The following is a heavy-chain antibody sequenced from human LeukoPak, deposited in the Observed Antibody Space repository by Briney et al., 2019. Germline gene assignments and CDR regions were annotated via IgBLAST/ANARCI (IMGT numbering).Heavy chain of an antibody. Sequence: SETLSLTCTVSGGSISSSSYYWGWIRQPPGKGLEWIGSIYYSGSTYYNPSLKSRVTISVDTSKNQFSLKLSSVTAADTAVYYCAREEEPRYSSGWYRPARDAFDIWGQGTMVTVSS. V-gene: IGHV4-39*07. J-gene: IGHJ3*02. CDR3: AREEEPRYSSGWYRPARDAFDI. CDR2: IYYSGST. CDR1: GGSISSSSYY. D-gene: IGHD6-19*01.